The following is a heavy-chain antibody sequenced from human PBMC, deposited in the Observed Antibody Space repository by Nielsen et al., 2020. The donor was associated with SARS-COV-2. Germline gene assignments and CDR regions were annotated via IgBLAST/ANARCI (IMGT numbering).Heavy chain of an antibody. CDR1: GFTFSSYW. D-gene: IGHD3-22*01. V-gene: IGHV3-7*02. Sequence: GESLKISCAASGFTFSSYWMSWVRQAPGKGLEWVANIKQDGSEKYYVDSVKGRFTISRDNAKNSLYLQMNSLRAEDTAVYYCARVKYYYDSSGFTNWFDPWGQGTLVTVSS. CDR3: ARVKYYYDSSGFTNWFDP. CDR2: IKQDGSEK. J-gene: IGHJ5*02.